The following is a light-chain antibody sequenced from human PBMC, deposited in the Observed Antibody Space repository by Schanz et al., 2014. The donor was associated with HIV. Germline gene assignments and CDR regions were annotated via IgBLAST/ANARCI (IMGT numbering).Light chain of an antibody. V-gene: IGLV2-8*01. Sequence: QSALTQPPSASGSPGQSVTISCTGTSSDVGGYKYVSWYQHHPGKAPKIMIYEVSKRPSGVPDRFSGSKSGNTASLTVSGLQAEDEADYYCSSYAGSYTFYVFGAGTKLTVL. CDR2: EVS. CDR3: SSYAGSYTFYV. J-gene: IGLJ1*01. CDR1: SSDVGGYKY.